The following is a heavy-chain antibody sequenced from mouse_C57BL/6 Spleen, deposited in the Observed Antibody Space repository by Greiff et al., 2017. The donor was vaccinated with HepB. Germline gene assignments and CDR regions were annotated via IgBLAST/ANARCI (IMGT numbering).Heavy chain of an antibody. Sequence: QVQLQQSGPELVKPGASVKISCKASGYAFSSSWMNWVKQRPGKGLEWIGRIYPGDGDTNYNGKFKGKATLTADKSSSTAYMQLSSLTSEDSAVYFCARGDYSNLAWFAYWGQGTLVTVSA. J-gene: IGHJ3*01. CDR2: IYPGDGDT. D-gene: IGHD2-5*01. CDR1: GYAFSSSW. V-gene: IGHV1-82*01. CDR3: ARGDYSNLAWFAY.